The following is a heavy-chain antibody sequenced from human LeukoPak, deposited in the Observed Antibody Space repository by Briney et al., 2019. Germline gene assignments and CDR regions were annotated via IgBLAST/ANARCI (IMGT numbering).Heavy chain of an antibody. CDR1: GGSISSSSYY. J-gene: IGHJ4*02. D-gene: IGHD6-6*01. V-gene: IGHV4-61*05. Sequence: SETLSLTCTVSGGSISSSSYYWGWLRQPPGKGLEWIGYIYTSGSTNYNPSLKSRVTISVDTSKNQFSLKLSSVTAADTAVYYCARAYSSSSLAFDYWGQGTLVTVSS. CDR2: IYTSGST. CDR3: ARAYSSSSLAFDY.